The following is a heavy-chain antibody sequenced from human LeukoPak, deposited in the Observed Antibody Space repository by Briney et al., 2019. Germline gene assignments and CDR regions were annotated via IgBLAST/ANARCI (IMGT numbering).Heavy chain of an antibody. Sequence: PSETLSLTCTVSGGSISSGSYYWSWIRQPAGKGLEWIGRIYTSGSTNYNPSLKSRVTISVDTSKNQFSLKLSSVTAADTAVYYCARGDPYSSSWYWFDPWGQGTLVTVSS. CDR3: ARGDPYSSSWYWFDP. CDR2: IYTSGST. CDR1: GGSISSGSYY. J-gene: IGHJ5*02. V-gene: IGHV4-61*02. D-gene: IGHD6-13*01.